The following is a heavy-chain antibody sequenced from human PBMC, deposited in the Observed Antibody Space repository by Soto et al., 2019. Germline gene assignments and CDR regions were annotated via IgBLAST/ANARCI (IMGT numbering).Heavy chain of an antibody. V-gene: IGHV3-64D*06. J-gene: IGHJ4*02. D-gene: IGHD2-2*01. CDR3: VKDLAVVVPAAPFLGSDY. CDR2: ISSNGGST. Sequence: GGSLRLSCAASGFTFSSYAMHWVRQAPWKGLEYVSAISSNGGSTYYADSVKGRFTISRDNSKNTLYLQMSSLRAEDTAVYYCVKDLAVVVPAAPFLGSDYWGQGTLVTVSS. CDR1: GFTFSSYA.